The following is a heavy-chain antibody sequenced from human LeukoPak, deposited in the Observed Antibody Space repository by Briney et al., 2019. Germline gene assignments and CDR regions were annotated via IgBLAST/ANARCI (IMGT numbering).Heavy chain of an antibody. CDR3: AREGGYGVLAFDI. V-gene: IGHV4-59*01. J-gene: IGHJ3*02. D-gene: IGHD4-17*01. CDR1: GGSISSYY. CDR2: IYYSGST. Sequence: SDTLSLTCTVSGGSISSYYWSWIRQPPGKGLEWIGYIYYSGSTNYNPSLKSRVTISVDTSKNQFSLKLSSVTSADTAVYYCAREGGYGVLAFDIWGQGTMVTVSS.